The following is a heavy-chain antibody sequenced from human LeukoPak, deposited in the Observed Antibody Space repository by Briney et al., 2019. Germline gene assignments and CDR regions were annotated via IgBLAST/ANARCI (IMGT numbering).Heavy chain of an antibody. CDR2: IDRNGDST. CDR1: GFTFDDYG. D-gene: IGHD2-2*01. Sequence: PGGSLRLSCAASGFTFDDYGMSWVRQAPGKGLEWVSGIDRNGDSTGYADSVKGRFTISRDNAKNSLYLQMNSLRAEDTAVYYCARDNWVPAAPGYWGQGTLVTVSS. V-gene: IGHV3-20*04. CDR3: ARDNWVPAAPGY. J-gene: IGHJ4*02.